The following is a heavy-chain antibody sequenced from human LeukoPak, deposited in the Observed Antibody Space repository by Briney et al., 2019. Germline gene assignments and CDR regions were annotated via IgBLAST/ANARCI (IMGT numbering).Heavy chain of an antibody. V-gene: IGHV4-39*01. Sequence: PSETLSLTCTVSGGSISSSSYYWGWIRQPPGKGLEWIGSIYYSGSTYYNPSLKSRVTISVDTSKNQFSLKLSSVTAADTAVYYCARDYYYDSSGQRDAFDIWGQGTMVTVSS. J-gene: IGHJ3*02. CDR3: ARDYYYDSSGQRDAFDI. CDR2: IYYSGST. CDR1: GGSISSSSYY. D-gene: IGHD3-22*01.